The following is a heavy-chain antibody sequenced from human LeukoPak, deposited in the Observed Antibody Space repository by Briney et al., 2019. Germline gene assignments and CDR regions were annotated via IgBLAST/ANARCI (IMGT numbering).Heavy chain of an antibody. J-gene: IGHJ4*02. D-gene: IGHD5-24*01. CDR1: GGTFSSYA. CDR2: IIPIFGTA. V-gene: IGHV1-69*13. Sequence: SVTVSCKASGGTFSSYAISWVRQAPGQGLEWMGGIIPIFGTANYAQKFQGRVTITADESTSTAYMELSSLRSEDTAVYYCARAPPRVGFVEMATRDWGQGTLVTVSS. CDR3: ARAPPRVGFVEMATRD.